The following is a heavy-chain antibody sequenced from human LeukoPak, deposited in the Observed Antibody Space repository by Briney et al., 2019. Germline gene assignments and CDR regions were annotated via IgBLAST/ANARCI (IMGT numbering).Heavy chain of an antibody. CDR3: ATLGVGATAPVAFDI. CDR1: GGTFSSYA. J-gene: IGHJ3*02. D-gene: IGHD1-26*01. Sequence: SVKVSCKASGGTFSSYAISWVRQAPGQGLEWMGGIIPIFGTANYAQKFQGRVTITADESTSTAYMELSSLRSEDTAVYYCATLGVGATAPVAFDIWGQGTMVTVSS. CDR2: IIPIFGTA. V-gene: IGHV1-69*01.